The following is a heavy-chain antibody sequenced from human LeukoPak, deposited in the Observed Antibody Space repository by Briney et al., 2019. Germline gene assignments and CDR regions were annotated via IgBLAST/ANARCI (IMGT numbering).Heavy chain of an antibody. V-gene: IGHV3-30-3*01. CDR1: GFTFSSYA. CDR3: ARELHIGYSSGWGDSRIDY. Sequence: GRSLRLSCAASGFTFSSYAMHWVRQAPGKGLEWVAVISYDGSNKYYADSVKGRFTISRDNSKNTLYLQMNSLRAEDTAVYYCARELHIGYSSGWGDSRIDYWGQGTLVTVSS. CDR2: ISYDGSNK. D-gene: IGHD6-19*01. J-gene: IGHJ4*02.